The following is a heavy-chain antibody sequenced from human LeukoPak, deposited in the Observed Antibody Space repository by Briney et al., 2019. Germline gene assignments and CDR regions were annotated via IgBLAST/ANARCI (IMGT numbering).Heavy chain of an antibody. CDR1: GGSISSYY. CDR2: IYYSGSA. D-gene: IGHD1-26*01. Sequence: SETLSLTCTVAGGSISSYYWSWIRQPPGKGREWIGYIYYSGSANYNPSLKSRVTISVDASKNQFSLKLSSVTAADTAVYYCARAIGDLSYYGMDVWGKGTTVTVSS. J-gene: IGHJ6*04. V-gene: IGHV4-59*01. CDR3: ARAIGDLSYYGMDV.